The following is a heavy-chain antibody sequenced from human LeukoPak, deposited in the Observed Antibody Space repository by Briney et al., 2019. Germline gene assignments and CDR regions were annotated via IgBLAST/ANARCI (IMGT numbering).Heavy chain of an antibody. CDR2: INHRGST. CDR3: PRGRYRSSWYGWPTSSGMDV. CDR1: GGSFSVYY. D-gene: IGHD6-13*01. V-gene: IGHV4-34*01. J-gene: IGHJ6*02. Sequence: SETLSLTCALYGGSFSVYYWSWIRQPPGKGLEWIGEINHRGSTNYNPSLKSQVTISVDTSKNQFSLKLSAVTTTDTAVNYCPRGRYRSSWYGWPTSSGMDVWGQGTPVTVSS.